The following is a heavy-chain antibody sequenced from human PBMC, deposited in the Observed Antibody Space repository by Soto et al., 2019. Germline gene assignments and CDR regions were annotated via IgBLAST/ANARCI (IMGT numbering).Heavy chain of an antibody. CDR1: GFTFSSYA. D-gene: IGHD6-19*01. J-gene: IGHJ4*02. Sequence: EVQLLESGGGLVQPGGSLRLSCAASGFTFSSYAMSWVRQAPGKGLDWFSAISVSVGSTYYADSVKGRFTISRDNSKNTLYLQMNSLRAEDTAVYYCAKVERAVAGIIDWGQGTLVTVSS. CDR3: AKVERAVAGIID. CDR2: ISVSVGST. V-gene: IGHV3-23*01.